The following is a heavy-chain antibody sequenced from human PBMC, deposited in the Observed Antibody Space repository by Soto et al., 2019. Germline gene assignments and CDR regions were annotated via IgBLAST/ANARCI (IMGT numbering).Heavy chain of an antibody. CDR2: INHSGST. J-gene: IGHJ4*02. CDR3: ARDKITGLFDY. D-gene: IGHD2-8*02. Sequence: SETLSLTCAVYGGSFSNYYWSWIRQPPGKGLEWIGEINHSGSTNYNPSLKSRVTMSVDTSKNQFSLKLSSVTAADTAVYYCARDKITGLFDYWGQGTLVTVSS. CDR1: GGSFSNYY. V-gene: IGHV4-34*01.